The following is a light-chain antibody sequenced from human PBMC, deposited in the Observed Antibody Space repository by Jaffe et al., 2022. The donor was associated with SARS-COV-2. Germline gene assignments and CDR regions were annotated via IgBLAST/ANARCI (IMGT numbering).Light chain of an antibody. V-gene: IGLV2-8*01. J-gene: IGLJ1*01. CDR3: SSYAGSNNYV. CDR1: SSDVGGYNY. Sequence: QSALTQPPSASGSPGQSVTISCTGTSSDVGGYNYVSWYQQHPGKAPKVMIYEVSKRPSGVPDRFSGSKSDNTASLTVSGLQAEDEADYYCSSYAGSNNYVFGTGTKVTVL. CDR2: EVS.